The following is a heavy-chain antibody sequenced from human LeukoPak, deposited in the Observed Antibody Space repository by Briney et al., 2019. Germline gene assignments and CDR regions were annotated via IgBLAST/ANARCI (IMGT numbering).Heavy chain of an antibody. V-gene: IGHV3-7*03. CDR1: GFTFSSYW. CDR3: AKGTALFDY. J-gene: IGHJ4*02. D-gene: IGHD4-17*01. Sequence: GGSLRLSCAASGFTFSSYWMSWVRQAPGKGLEWVANIKQDGSEKYYVDSVKGRFTISRDNSKNTLYLQMNSLRAEDTAVYYCAKGTALFDYWGQGTLVTVSS. CDR2: IKQDGSEK.